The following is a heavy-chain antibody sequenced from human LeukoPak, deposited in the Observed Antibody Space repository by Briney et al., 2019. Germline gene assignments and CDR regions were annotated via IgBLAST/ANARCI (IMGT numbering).Heavy chain of an antibody. V-gene: IGHV3-23*01. CDR2: ISGSGGST. D-gene: IGHD4-17*01. CDR1: GFTFSSYA. J-gene: IGHJ3*02. CDR3: ARPGASDAFDI. Sequence: GGSLRLSCAASGFTFSSYAMSWVRQAPGKGLEWVSAISGSGGSTYYADSVKGRFTISRDNAKNSLYLQMNSLRAEDTAVYYCARPGASDAFDIWGQGTMVTVSS.